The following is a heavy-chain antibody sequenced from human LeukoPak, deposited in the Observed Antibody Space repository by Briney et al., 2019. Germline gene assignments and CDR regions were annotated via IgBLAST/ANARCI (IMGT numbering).Heavy chain of an antibody. V-gene: IGHV3-33*01. Sequence: PGRTLRLSCAASGFTFSSYGMHWVRQAPGKGLEWVAVIWYDGSNKYYADSVKGRFTISRDNSKNTLYLQMNSLRAEDTAVYYCATERFLYGDYSRFALFDYWGQGTLVTVSS. J-gene: IGHJ4*02. CDR2: IWYDGSNK. D-gene: IGHD4-17*01. CDR1: GFTFSSYG. CDR3: ATERFLYGDYSRFALFDY.